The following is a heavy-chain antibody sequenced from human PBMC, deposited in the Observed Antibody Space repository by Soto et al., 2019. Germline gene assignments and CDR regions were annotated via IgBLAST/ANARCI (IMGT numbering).Heavy chain of an antibody. CDR1: GYTFTSYY. V-gene: IGHV1-46*01. D-gene: IGHD1-26*01. J-gene: IGHJ5*02. CDR3: ARDHLGQYYLFDP. Sequence: QVQLVQSGAEVKKPGASVKVSCKASGYTFTSYYIHWVRQAPGQGLEWMGIINPSGGSTSYAQKFQGRVTMTRDTSTSTVYMELSSLRSEDTAVYYCARDHLGQYYLFDPWGQGTLVTVSS. CDR2: INPSGGST.